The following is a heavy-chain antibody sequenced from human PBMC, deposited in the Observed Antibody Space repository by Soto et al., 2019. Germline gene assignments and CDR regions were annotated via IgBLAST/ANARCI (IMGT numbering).Heavy chain of an antibody. CDR3: ARGLGDYFDY. Sequence: SETLSLTCTVSGGSISSGIYYWGWVRQPPGKGLEWIGEMNYSGNTYYTPSLKSRVTISVDTSKNQFSLTLSSVTAADTAVYYCARGLGDYFDYWGQGTLVTVSS. CDR1: GGSISSGIYY. V-gene: IGHV4-39*01. J-gene: IGHJ4*02. CDR2: MNYSGNT.